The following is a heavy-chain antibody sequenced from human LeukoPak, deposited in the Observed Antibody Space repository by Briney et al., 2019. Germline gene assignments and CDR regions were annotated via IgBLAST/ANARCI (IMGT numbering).Heavy chain of an antibody. CDR3: ARNVGATTGEYFQH. D-gene: IGHD1-26*01. CDR1: GGTFSSYT. V-gene: IGHV1-69*02. J-gene: IGHJ1*01. Sequence: SVKVSCKASGGTFSSYTISWVREAPGQGLEWMGRIIPILGIANYAQKFQGRVTITADKSTSTAYMELSSLRSEDTAVYYCARNVGATTGEYFQHWGQGTLVTVSS. CDR2: IIPILGIA.